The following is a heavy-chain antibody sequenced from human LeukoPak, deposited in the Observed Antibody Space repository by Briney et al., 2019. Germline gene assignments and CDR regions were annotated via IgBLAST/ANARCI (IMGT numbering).Heavy chain of an antibody. D-gene: IGHD3-3*01. Sequence: PGGSLRLSCVASGFTFTTYAMSWVRQAPGKGLEWVSGISDSGDNTWSADSVKGRFTMSRDNSRNTLYLHMNSLRAEDTALYYCAKGVHKLNYDFWSGYYPPIYFDYWGQGTLVTVSS. CDR1: GFTFTTYA. J-gene: IGHJ4*02. CDR3: AKGVHKLNYDFWSGYYPPIYFDY. CDR2: ISDSGDNT. V-gene: IGHV3-23*01.